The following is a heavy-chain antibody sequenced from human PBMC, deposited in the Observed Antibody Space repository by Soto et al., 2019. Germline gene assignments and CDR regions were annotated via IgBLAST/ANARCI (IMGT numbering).Heavy chain of an antibody. CDR3: ARSFGVAAAGPFDY. Sequence: GASVKVSCKASGYTFTDYYMHWVRQAPGQGLEWMGWINPKTGGTNYVQKFQGRVTMTRDTSITTAYMELSRLRSDDTAVYYCARSFGVAAAGPFDYWGQGTLVTVS. D-gene: IGHD6-13*01. CDR2: INPKTGGT. V-gene: IGHV1-2*02. CDR1: GYTFTDYY. J-gene: IGHJ4*02.